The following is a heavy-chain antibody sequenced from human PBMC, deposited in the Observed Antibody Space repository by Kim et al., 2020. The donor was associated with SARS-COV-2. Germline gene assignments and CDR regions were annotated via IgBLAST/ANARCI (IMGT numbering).Heavy chain of an antibody. J-gene: IGHJ6*02. CDR1: GYSFTGYY. CDR2: INPKTG. V-gene: IGHV1-2*02. Sequence: ASVKVSCKASGYSFTGYYFHWVRQAPGQGLEWMGWINPKTGDTSVSTAYMELSSLKSDDTAVYYCARAHNYYYYGLDVWGQGTTVTVSS. CDR3: ARAHNYYYYGLDV.